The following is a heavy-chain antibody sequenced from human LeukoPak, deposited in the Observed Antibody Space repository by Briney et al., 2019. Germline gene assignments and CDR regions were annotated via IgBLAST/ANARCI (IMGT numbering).Heavy chain of an antibody. J-gene: IGHJ4*02. CDR2: IYDSGST. V-gene: IGHV4-59*01. Sequence: SETLSLTCTVSGGSISSYYWSWIRQPPGKGLEWIGYIYDSGSTNYNPSLKSRVTISVDTSKTQFSLKVSSVTAADTAVYYCASGPGSGWYSGWGQGTLVTVSS. D-gene: IGHD6-19*01. CDR3: ASGPGSGWYSG. CDR1: GGSISSYY.